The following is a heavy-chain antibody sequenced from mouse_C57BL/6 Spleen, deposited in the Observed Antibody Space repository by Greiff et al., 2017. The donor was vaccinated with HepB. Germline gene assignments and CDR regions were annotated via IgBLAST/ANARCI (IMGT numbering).Heavy chain of an antibody. CDR2: INPSNGGT. V-gene: IGHV1-53*01. D-gene: IGHD2-10*02. J-gene: IGHJ4*01. CDR1: GYTFTSYW. Sequence: QVHVKQPGTELVKPGASVKLSCKASGYTFTSYWMHWVKQRPGQGLEWIGNINPSNGGTNYNEKFKSKATLTVDKSSSTAYMQLSSLTSEDSAVYYCARSGYGNAMDYWGQGTSVTVSS. CDR3: ARSGYGNAMDY.